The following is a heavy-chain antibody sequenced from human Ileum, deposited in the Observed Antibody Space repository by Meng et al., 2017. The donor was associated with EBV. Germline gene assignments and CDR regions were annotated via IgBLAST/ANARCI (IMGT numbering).Heavy chain of an antibody. CDR2: IYYSGTT. CDR3: ARGWDTAMDSG. Sequence: VQLRGSGPGLVDPSESLSPTCTVSGGSVSISSYYWSWIRQPPGKGLEWIGYIYYSGTTNYNPSLESRVTISVDTSKNQFSLKLRSVAASDTAVYYCARGWDTAMDSGWGQGTLVTVSS. V-gene: IGHV4-61*01. D-gene: IGHD5-18*01. J-gene: IGHJ4*02. CDR1: GGSVSISSYY.